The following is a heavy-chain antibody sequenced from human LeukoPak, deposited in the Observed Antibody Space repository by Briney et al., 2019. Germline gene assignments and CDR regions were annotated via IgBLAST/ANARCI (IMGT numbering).Heavy chain of an antibody. J-gene: IGHJ6*02. CDR3: ARERAAYGMDV. CDR2: VFNTGRA. V-gene: IGHV4-4*07. D-gene: IGHD2-15*01. Sequence: SDTLSLTCSVSGGSISSYYWGWIRQPAGKGLEWIGRVFNTGRANYNPSLKSRVTMSVDTSKNQFSLKLSSVTAADTAVYFCARERAAYGMDVWGQGTTVIVSS. CDR1: GGSISSYY.